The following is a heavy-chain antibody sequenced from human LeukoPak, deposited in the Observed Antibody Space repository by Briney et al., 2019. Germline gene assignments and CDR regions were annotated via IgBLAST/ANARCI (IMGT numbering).Heavy chain of an antibody. V-gene: IGHV1-46*01. Sequence: ASVKVSCKASGYTFTSYYMHWVRQAPGQGLEWMGIISPSGGSTSYAQKFQGRVTMTRDTSTSTVYMELSSLRSEDTAVYYCARDLDSSGWFTQGVDPWGQGTLVTVSS. J-gene: IGHJ5*02. CDR1: GYTFTSYY. CDR2: ISPSGGST. CDR3: ARDLDSSGWFTQGVDP. D-gene: IGHD6-19*01.